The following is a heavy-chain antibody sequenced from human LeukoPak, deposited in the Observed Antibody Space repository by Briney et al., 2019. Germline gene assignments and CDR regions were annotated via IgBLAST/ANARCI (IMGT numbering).Heavy chain of an antibody. CDR1: GSTFSTYA. D-gene: IGHD6-19*01. CDR3: ASPKYTSGWYRNYFNY. J-gene: IGHJ4*02. V-gene: IGHV3-30*04. CDR2: ISYDGSNK. Sequence: GGSLRLSCAASGSTFSTYAIHWVRQAPGKGLEWVAVISYDGSNKFYADSVKGRFTISRDNSKNTLYLQMNSLRAEDTAVYYCASPKYTSGWYRNYFNYWGQGTLVTVSS.